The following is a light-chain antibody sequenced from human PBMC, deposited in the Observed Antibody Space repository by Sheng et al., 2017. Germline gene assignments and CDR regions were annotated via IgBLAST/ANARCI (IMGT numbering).Light chain of an antibody. V-gene: IGKV1-9*01. J-gene: IGKJ4*01. CDR2: DAS. Sequence: IQLTQSPSSLSASVGDRVTITCRASQGISSFLAWYQQKPGKAPKLLIYDASTLQSGVPSRFSGSRSGTDFTLTINNVQPEDFATYYCQQLNSSPLTFGGGTNGGDQT. CDR1: QGISSF. CDR3: QQLNSSPLT.